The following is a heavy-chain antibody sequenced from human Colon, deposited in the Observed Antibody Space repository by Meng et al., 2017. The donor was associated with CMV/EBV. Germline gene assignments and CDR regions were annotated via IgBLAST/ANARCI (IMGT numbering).Heavy chain of an antibody. Sequence: GGSLRLSCAASGFSFSSHPMNWVRQAPGKGLEWVAVVSYDGNNKRYADSVKGRFTVSRDNAKNSLYLQMNSLRAEDTAVYYCVREVRRSWFDPWGQGTLVTVSS. J-gene: IGHJ5*02. CDR3: VREVRRSWFDP. CDR1: GFSFSSHP. V-gene: IGHV3-30*04. CDR2: VSYDGNNK. D-gene: IGHD4-17*01.